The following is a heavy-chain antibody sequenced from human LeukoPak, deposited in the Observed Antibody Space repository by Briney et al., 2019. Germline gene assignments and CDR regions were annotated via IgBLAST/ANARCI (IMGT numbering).Heavy chain of an antibody. V-gene: IGHV3-21*01. D-gene: IGHD2-8*02. CDR2: ISSTSAYI. J-gene: IGHJ5*01. CDR3: ARVAVSGPTGWFDS. CDR1: GFALKSYS. Sequence: AGGSLILSCAGSGFALKSYSLSWVRQAPGKGLEWVSSISSTSAYIYYADSVKGRFTISRDNVDNVVYLQMNSLGAEDTAVYYCARVAVSGPTGWFDSWGQGTLVIVSS.